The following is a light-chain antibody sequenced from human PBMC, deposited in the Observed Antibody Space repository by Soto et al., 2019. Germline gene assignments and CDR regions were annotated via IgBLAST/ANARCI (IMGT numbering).Light chain of an antibody. CDR1: QSLSTW. Sequence: DLQMTQSPSTLSASVGDRDIITCRASQSLSTWLAWYQQKPGKAPKVLIYDASSLESGVPSRFSGSGSGTEFTLTISSLQPDDFATYYCQQYNDYWTFGPGTKVDI. J-gene: IGKJ1*01. CDR3: QQYNDYWT. V-gene: IGKV1-5*01. CDR2: DAS.